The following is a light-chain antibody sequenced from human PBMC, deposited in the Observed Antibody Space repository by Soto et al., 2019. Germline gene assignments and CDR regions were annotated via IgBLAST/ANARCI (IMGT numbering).Light chain of an antibody. CDR3: NSFTTTNTYV. V-gene: IGLV2-14*03. J-gene: IGLJ1*01. CDR1: SSDVGGFDH. CDR2: DVS. Sequence: QSALTQPASVSGSPGQSITISCTGASSDVGGFDHVSWYQRHPGKVPRLLIYDVSSRPSGVSDRFSGSKSGNTASLTISGLQAEDEADYYCNSFTTTNTYVFGTGTKLTVL.